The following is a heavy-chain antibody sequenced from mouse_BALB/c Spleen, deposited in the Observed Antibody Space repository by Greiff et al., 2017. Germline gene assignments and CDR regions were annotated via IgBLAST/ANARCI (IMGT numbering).Heavy chain of an antibody. J-gene: IGHJ1*01. Sequence: LVKTGASVKISCKASGYSFTGYYMHWVKQSHGKSLEWIGYISCYNGATSYNQKFKGKATFTVDTSSSTAYMQFNSLTSEDSAVYYCARGTTVVADPHWYFDVWGAGTTVTVSS. CDR3: ARGTTVVADPHWYFDV. V-gene: IGHV1S34*01. CDR2: ISCYNGAT. D-gene: IGHD1-1*01. CDR1: GYSFTGYY.